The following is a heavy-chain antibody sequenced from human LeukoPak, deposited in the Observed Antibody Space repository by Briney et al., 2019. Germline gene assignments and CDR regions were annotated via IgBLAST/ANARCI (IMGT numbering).Heavy chain of an antibody. J-gene: IGHJ6*02. Sequence: GASVKVSCKASGHTFTSYDINWVRQATGQGLEWMGWMNPNSGNTGYAQKFQGRVTMTRNTSISTAYMELSSLRSEDTAVYYCARDKLPRDVDIVVVPAVSPTSRASYYYGMDVWGQGTTVTVSS. CDR1: GHTFTSYD. V-gene: IGHV1-8*01. D-gene: IGHD2-2*01. CDR2: MNPNSGNT. CDR3: ARDKLPRDVDIVVVPAVSPTSRASYYYGMDV.